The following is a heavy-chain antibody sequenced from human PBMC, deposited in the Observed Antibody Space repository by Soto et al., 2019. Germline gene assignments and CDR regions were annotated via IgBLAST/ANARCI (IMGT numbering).Heavy chain of an antibody. CDR3: ARVIFGVDYFDY. J-gene: IGHJ4*02. V-gene: IGHV1-8*01. Sequence: ASVKVSCKASGYTFTSYDINWVRQATGQGLEWMGWMNPNSGNTGYAQKFQDRVTMTRNTSISTAYMELRSLRSDDTAVYYCARVIFGVDYFDYWGQGTLVTVSS. D-gene: IGHD3-3*01. CDR1: GYTFTSYD. CDR2: MNPNSGNT.